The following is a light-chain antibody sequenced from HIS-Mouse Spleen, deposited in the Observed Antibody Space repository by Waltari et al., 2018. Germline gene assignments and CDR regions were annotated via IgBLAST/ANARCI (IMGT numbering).Light chain of an antibody. Sequence: QSALTQPASVSGSPGQSITISCTGTSSDGGGYYYVPWYQQHPGKAPKLMIYDVSNRPSGVSNRFSGSKSGNTASLTISGLQAEDEADYYCSSYTSSSTWVFGGGTKLTVL. V-gene: IGLV2-14*03. CDR1: SSDGGGYYY. CDR2: DVS. J-gene: IGLJ3*02. CDR3: SSYTSSSTWV.